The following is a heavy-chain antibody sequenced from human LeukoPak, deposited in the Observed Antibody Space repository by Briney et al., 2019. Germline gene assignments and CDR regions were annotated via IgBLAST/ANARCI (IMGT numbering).Heavy chain of an antibody. CDR1: GYTFTSYG. Sequence: ASVKVSCKASGYTFTSYGISWVRQAPGQGLEWMGWISAYNSNTNYAQKLQGRVTMTTDTSTSTAYMELRSLRSDDTAVYYCARVLYDFWSGYYDYFDYWGQGTLVTVSS. D-gene: IGHD3-3*01. V-gene: IGHV1-18*01. J-gene: IGHJ4*02. CDR2: ISAYNSNT. CDR3: ARVLYDFWSGYYDYFDY.